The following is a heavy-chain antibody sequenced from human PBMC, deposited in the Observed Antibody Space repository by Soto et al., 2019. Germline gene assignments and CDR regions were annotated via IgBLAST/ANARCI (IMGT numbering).Heavy chain of an antibody. D-gene: IGHD3-9*01. CDR3: ARAWPYDILTGYTKFDP. V-gene: IGHV1-18*04. CDR2: ISAYNGNT. J-gene: IGHJ5*02. CDR1: GYTFTSYG. Sequence: QVQLVQSGAEVKKPGASVKVSCKASGYTFTSYGISWVRQAPGQGLEWMGWISAYNGNTNYAQKLQGRVTMTTDTSTSTAYMELRSLRSDDTAVYYCARAWPYDILTGYTKFDPWGQGTLVTVSS.